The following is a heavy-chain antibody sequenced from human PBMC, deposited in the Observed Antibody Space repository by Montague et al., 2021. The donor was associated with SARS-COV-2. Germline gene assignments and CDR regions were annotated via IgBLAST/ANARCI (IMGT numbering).Heavy chain of an antibody. CDR1: AAVIGRYY. Sequence: SETLSLTCTVSAAVIGRYYWSWIRKPTGMNLHWIGYISYSGCTKYNPSLKSRVTISVDTSKNHLTLRLSSVTAADTAVYYCANFRRTQLLFGTLYYGMDVWGQGNTVNVSS. CDR3: ANFRRTQLLFGTLYYGMDV. J-gene: IGHJ6*02. D-gene: IGHD2-2*01. CDR2: ISYSGCT. V-gene: IGHV4-59*01.